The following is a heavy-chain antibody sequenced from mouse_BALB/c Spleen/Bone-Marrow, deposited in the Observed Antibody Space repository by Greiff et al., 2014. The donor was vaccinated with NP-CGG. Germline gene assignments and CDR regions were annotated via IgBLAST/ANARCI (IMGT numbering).Heavy chain of an antibody. V-gene: IGHV1-84*02. CDR2: IYPGSGNT. CDR3: ARILYWYFDV. Sequence: VQVVESGPELVKPGASVKISCKASGYTFTDYYINWVKQKPGQGLEWIGWIYPGSGNTKYNEKFKGKATLTVDTSSSTAYTQLSSLTSEDTAVYFCARILYWYFDVWGAGTTVTVSS. CDR1: GYTFTDYY. J-gene: IGHJ1*01.